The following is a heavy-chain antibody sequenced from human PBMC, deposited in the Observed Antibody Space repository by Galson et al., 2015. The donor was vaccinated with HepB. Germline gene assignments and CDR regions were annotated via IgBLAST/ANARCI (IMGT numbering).Heavy chain of an antibody. CDR1: GYSFTSYW. Sequence: QSGAEVKKPGESLRISCKGSGYSFTSYWISWVRQMPGKGLEWMGRIDPSDSYTNYSPSFQGHVTISADKSISTAYLQWSSLKASDTAMYYCARLYFLPAGTGYYYGMDVWGQGTTVTVSS. J-gene: IGHJ6*02. CDR2: IDPSDSYT. V-gene: IGHV5-10-1*01. CDR3: ARLYFLPAGTGYYYGMDV. D-gene: IGHD6-13*01.